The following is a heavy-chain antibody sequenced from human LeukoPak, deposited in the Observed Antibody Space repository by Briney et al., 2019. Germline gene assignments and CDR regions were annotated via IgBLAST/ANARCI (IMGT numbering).Heavy chain of an antibody. J-gene: IGHJ6*02. V-gene: IGHV3-21*04. Sequence: PGGSLRLSCAASGFTFSSYSMNWVRQAPGKGLEWVSSISSSSYIYYADSVKGRFTISRDNAKNSLYPQMNSLRAEDTAVYYCARDSTSYDFWSGYWEANYYYYGMDVWGQGTTVTVSS. D-gene: IGHD3-3*01. CDR2: ISSSSYI. CDR3: ARDSTSYDFWSGYWEANYYYYGMDV. CDR1: GFTFSSYS.